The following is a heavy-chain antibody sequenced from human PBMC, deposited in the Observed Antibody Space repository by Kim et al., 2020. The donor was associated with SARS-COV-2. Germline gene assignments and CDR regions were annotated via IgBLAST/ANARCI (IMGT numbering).Heavy chain of an antibody. D-gene: IGHD3-10*01. CDR1: GFTFSGHY. J-gene: IGHJ4*02. CDR2: IKEDGSEK. CDR3: VSSGVGSN. Sequence: GGSLRLSCAASGFTFSGHYMSWARQAPGKGLEWVANIKEDGSEKYYVDSVKGRFTVSRDNAKNSLYLQMTSLRVEDTAVYYCVSSGVGSNWGQGTLVIGSS. V-gene: IGHV3-7*01.